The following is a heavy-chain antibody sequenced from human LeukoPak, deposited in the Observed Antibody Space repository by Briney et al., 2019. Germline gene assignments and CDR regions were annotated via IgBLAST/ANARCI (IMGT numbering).Heavy chain of an antibody. Sequence: PGGSLRLSCAASGFTFSDYYMSWIRQAPGKGLEWVSYISSSSSTIYYADSVKGRFTISRANAKNSLYLQMNSLRDEDTAVYYCARSHSKAFDIWGQGTMVTVSS. J-gene: IGHJ3*02. CDR3: ARSHSKAFDI. V-gene: IGHV3-11*04. CDR1: GFTFSDYY. D-gene: IGHD2-21*01. CDR2: ISSSSSTI.